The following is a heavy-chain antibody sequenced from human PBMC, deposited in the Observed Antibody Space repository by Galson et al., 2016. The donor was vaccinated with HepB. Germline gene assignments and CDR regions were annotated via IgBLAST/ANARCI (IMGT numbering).Heavy chain of an antibody. J-gene: IGHJ4*02. V-gene: IGHV3-21*01. CDR3: ARDLAVTGLYYFDN. CDR2: ISGSGTYI. CDR1: GFKMGNYN. Sequence: SLRLSCAASGFKMGNYNMHWVRQAPGKGLEWVSSISGSGTYIYYADSVKGRFTISRDNAKSSVYLRMNSLRAEDTAVYYCARDLAVTGLYYFDNWGQGTLVTVSS. D-gene: IGHD6-19*01.